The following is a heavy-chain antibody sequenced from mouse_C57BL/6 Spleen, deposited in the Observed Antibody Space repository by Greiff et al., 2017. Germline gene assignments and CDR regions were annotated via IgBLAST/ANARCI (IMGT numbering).Heavy chain of an antibody. Sequence: VQLQQPGAELVMPGASVKLSCKASGYTFTSYWMHWVKQRPGQGLEWIGEIDPSDSYTNYNQKFKGKSTLTVDKSSSTAYMQLSSLTSEDSAVYYCARGGSYGSGAYWGQGTLVTVSA. D-gene: IGHD1-1*01. J-gene: IGHJ3*01. CDR2: IDPSDSYT. V-gene: IGHV1-69*01. CDR1: GYTFTSYW. CDR3: ARGGSYGSGAY.